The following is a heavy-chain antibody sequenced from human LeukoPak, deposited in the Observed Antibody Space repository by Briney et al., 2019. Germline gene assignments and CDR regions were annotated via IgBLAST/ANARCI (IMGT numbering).Heavy chain of an antibody. J-gene: IGHJ6*02. CDR1: GFTFSRYA. CDR3: AKGTPFYAMDV. CDR2: ISTGGDNR. Sequence: GGSLRLSCAASGFTFSRYAMNWVRQAPGKGLEWVSYISTGGDNRFYADSLKGRFTVSRDNAKNSLFLQMDSLRAEDTALYYCAKGTPFYAMDVWGQGTTVIVSS. D-gene: IGHD1-7*01. V-gene: IGHV3-21*04.